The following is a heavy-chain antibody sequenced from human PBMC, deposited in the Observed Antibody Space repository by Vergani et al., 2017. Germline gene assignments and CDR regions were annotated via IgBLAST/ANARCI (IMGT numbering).Heavy chain of an antibody. CDR2: TNPNSGNT. Sequence: QVQVVQSGAEVKKPGASVKVSCKTSGYMFINYDINWVRQATGQGLEWMGWTNPNSGNTGYEQKFQGRVTMTRNTSIDTAYLELNSLTSEDTAVYYCVRGRSRGRPPEFWGQGTLVTVSS. CDR3: VRGRSRGRPPEF. CDR1: GYMFINYD. D-gene: IGHD3-22*01. J-gene: IGHJ4*02. V-gene: IGHV1-8*01.